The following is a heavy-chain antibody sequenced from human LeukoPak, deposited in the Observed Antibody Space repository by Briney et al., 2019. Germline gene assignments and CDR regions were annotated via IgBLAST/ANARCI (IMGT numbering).Heavy chain of an antibody. D-gene: IGHD3-22*01. CDR2: IYYSGST. V-gene: IGHV4-39*01. Sequence: SETLSFTCTVSGGSISSSSYYWGWIRQPPGKGLEWIGSIYYSGSTYYNPSLKSRVTISVDTSKNQFSLKLSSVTAADTAVYYCAADYYDSSGQPYWGQGTLVTVSS. J-gene: IGHJ4*02. CDR3: AADYYDSSGQPY. CDR1: GGSISSSSYY.